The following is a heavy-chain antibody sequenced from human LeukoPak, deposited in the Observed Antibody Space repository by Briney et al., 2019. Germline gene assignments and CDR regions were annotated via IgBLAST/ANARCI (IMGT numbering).Heavy chain of an antibody. CDR2: SRNKAKSYTT. D-gene: IGHD6-19*01. Sequence: GGSLSLSCAVSGFTFSDHFLDWVRQAPGKGLEWVGRSRNKAKSYTTEYAASVKGRFTISRDESQNSLNLQMNSLETDDTAVYYCVRVGSVAGSDYLDYWGQGTLVTVSS. CDR3: VRVGSVAGSDYLDY. CDR1: GFTFSDHF. V-gene: IGHV3-72*01. J-gene: IGHJ4*02.